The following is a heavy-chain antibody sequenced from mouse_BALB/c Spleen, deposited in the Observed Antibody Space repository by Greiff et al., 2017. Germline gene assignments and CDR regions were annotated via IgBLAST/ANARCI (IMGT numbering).Heavy chain of an antibody. Sequence: EVKLQESGPGLVKPSQSLSLTCTVTGYSITSDYAWNWIRQSPGNKLEWMGYISYSGSTSYNPSLKSRISITRDTSKNQFFLQLNSVTTEDTATYYCARVGYYGSSYDYFDYWGQGTTLTVSS. D-gene: IGHD1-1*01. V-gene: IGHV3-2*02. CDR1: GYSITSDYA. CDR2: ISYSGST. J-gene: IGHJ2*01. CDR3: ARVGYYGSSYDYFDY.